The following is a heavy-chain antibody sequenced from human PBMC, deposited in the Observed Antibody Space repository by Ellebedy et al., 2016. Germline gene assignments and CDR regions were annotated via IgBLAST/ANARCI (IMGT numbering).Heavy chain of an antibody. Sequence: ASVKVSCKASGNTFTSYYMHWVRQAPGQGLQWMGVINPSDGSTIYSQKFQGRVTMTRDTSTSTVYMELSSLRSDDTAVYYCARDYPSKFTGFAFWGQGTLVTVSS. CDR2: INPSDGST. CDR3: ARDYPSKFTGFAF. J-gene: IGHJ5*01. CDR1: GNTFTSYY. V-gene: IGHV1-46*01.